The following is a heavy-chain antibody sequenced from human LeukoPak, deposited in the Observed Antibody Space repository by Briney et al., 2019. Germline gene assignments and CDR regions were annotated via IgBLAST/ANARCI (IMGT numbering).Heavy chain of an antibody. D-gene: IGHD1-26*01. J-gene: IGHJ4*02. CDR2: ISGSGGST. V-gene: IGHV3-23*01. Sequence: GGSLDLPCQASGFTFDDYAMNWFGQARGKGLEWVSAISGSGGSTYYADSVKGRFTISRDNSKNTLYLQMNSLRAEDTAVYYCANVGRFDYWGQGTLVTVSS. CDR1: GFTFDDYA. CDR3: ANVGRFDY.